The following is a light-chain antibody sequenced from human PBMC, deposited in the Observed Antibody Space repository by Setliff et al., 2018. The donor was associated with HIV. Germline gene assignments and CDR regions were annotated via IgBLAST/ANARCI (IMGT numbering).Light chain of an antibody. J-gene: IGLJ1*01. CDR1: SSNIGSNT. CDR2: SNN. Sequence: QSVLTQPPSASGTPGQRVTISCSGSSSNIGSNTVNWYQQLPGTAPKLLIYSNNHRPSGVPDRFSGSKSGTSASLAISGLQSEDEADYYCAAWHDSLNGYVLGTGTKVTVL. CDR3: AAWHDSLNGYV. V-gene: IGLV1-44*01.